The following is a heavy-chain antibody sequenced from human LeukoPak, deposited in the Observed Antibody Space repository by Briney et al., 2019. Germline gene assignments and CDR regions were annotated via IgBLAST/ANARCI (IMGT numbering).Heavy chain of an antibody. D-gene: IGHD6-19*01. V-gene: IGHV4-39*01. J-gene: IGHJ4*02. CDR2: IYYSGST. CDR1: GDSISSSSYN. Sequence: PSETLSLTCTVSGDSISSSSYNWGSIRQPPGKGLEWIGSIYYSGSTYYNPSVKSRVTISVDTSKNQFSLKLSSVTAADTLVYYCARLSAVAVAGAYYFDYWGQGTLVTVSS. CDR3: ARLSAVAVAGAYYFDY.